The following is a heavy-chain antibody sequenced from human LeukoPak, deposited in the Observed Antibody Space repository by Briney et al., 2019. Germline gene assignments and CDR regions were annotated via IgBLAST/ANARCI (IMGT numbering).Heavy chain of an antibody. Sequence: GGSLRLSCAASGFTFSSYEMNWVRQAPGKGLEWVSYISSSGSTIYYADSVKGRFTISRDNAKNSLYLQMNSLRAEDTAVYYCARDSSGLSRGYYYYYGMDVWGKGTTVTVSS. V-gene: IGHV3-48*03. J-gene: IGHJ6*04. CDR2: ISSSGSTI. CDR1: GFTFSSYE. CDR3: ARDSSGLSRGYYYYYGMDV. D-gene: IGHD1-14*01.